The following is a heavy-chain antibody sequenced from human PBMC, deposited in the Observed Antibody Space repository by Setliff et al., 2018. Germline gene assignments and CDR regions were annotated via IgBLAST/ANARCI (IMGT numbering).Heavy chain of an antibody. D-gene: IGHD3-22*01. J-gene: IGHJ5*02. Sequence: ASVKVSCKASGYTFTGYYMHWVRQAPGQGLEWMGRINPNSGGTNYAQKFQGRVTMTRDTSISTAYMELSRLRSDDTAAYYCARSYYYDSSAANWFDPWGQGTQVTVSS. CDR3: ARSYYYDSSAANWFDP. V-gene: IGHV1-2*06. CDR1: GYTFTGYY. CDR2: INPNSGGT.